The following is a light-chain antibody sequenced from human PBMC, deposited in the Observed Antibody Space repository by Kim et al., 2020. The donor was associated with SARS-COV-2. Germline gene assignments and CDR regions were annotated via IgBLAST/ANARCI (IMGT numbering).Light chain of an antibody. CDR1: ERVGTN. CDR2: DAS. Sequence: SVSPGERATLSCRASERVGTNLVWYQQRPGQAPSLLIFDASIRVPGVPARFSGSGSETDFTLTISSLQTEDLGIYFCQHYTTWPRTFGQGTKLEI. V-gene: IGKV3-15*01. J-gene: IGKJ2*01. CDR3: QHYTTWPRT.